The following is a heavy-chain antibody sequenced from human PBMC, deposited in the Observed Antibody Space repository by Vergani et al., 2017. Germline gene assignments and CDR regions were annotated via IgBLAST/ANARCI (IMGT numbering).Heavy chain of an antibody. CDR1: GFTLSNYY. Sequence: QVQLVESGGGVVQRGGSLRLSCATSGFTLSNYYMQWIRQGPGKGLEFVAFIQFDGSNQYYADSVKGRFTLSRDFSKNTRYLQMNSLRTDDTATYYCAKHFRGWGIDYWGQGTQVIVSS. CDR3: AKHFRGWGIDY. CDR2: IQFDGSNQ. D-gene: IGHD3-16*01. J-gene: IGHJ4*02. V-gene: IGHV3-30*02.